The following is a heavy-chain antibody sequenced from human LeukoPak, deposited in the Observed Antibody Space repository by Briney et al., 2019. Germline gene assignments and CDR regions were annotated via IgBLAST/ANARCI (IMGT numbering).Heavy chain of an antibody. Sequence: GGPLRLSCAASGFTFSTYAMSWVRQAPGKGLEWVSAISGSGDNTYYIDSVKGRFTISRDNSKNTLYLQMNSLRAEDTAVYYCAKERDSKGYFDYWGQGTLVTVSS. J-gene: IGHJ4*02. CDR3: AKERDSKGYFDY. CDR1: GFTFSTYA. CDR2: ISGSGDNT. D-gene: IGHD2-15*01. V-gene: IGHV3-23*01.